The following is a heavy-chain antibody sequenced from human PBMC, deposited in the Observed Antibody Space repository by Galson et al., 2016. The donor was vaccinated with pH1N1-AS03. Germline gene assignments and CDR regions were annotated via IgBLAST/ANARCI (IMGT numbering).Heavy chain of an antibody. Sequence: SLRLSCAVSGITFSSSSMNWVRQAPGKGLEWVASISSGGNAIYYADKLKGRFAASRDNANNLLFLQMNSLRAEDTAVYYCARASYFGSGSRAFDYWGQGTLVTVSS. CDR1: GITFSSSS. V-gene: IGHV3-21*06. CDR2: ISSGGNAI. CDR3: ARASYFGSGSRAFDY. J-gene: IGHJ4*02. D-gene: IGHD3-10*01.